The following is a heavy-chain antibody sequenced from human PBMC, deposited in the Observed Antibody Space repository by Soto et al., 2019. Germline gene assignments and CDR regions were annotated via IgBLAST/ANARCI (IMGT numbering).Heavy chain of an antibody. CDR1: GGSISSSSYF. Sequence: SETLSLTCTVSGGSISSSSYFWGWIRQPPGKGLEWIGSIYYSGSTYYNPSLKSRVTISVDTSKNQFSLKLSSVTAADTAVYYCAKEGPGSSSSGWSQRYNWFDPWGQGTLVTVSS. J-gene: IGHJ5*02. CDR2: IYYSGST. CDR3: AKEGPGSSSSGWSQRYNWFDP. D-gene: IGHD6-19*01. V-gene: IGHV4-39*07.